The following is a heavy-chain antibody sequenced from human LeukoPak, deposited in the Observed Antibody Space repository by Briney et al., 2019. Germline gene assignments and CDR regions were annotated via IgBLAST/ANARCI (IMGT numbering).Heavy chain of an antibody. Sequence: GGSLRLSCAASGFTFSSYCMNWVRQGPGKGLEWVAVISYDGSNKYYADSVKGRFTISRDNSKNTLYLQLNSLRAEDTAVYFCASSSWSSEYFHYWGQGTLVTVSS. CDR3: ASSSWSSEYFHY. J-gene: IGHJ1*01. V-gene: IGHV3-30*03. CDR2: ISYDGSNK. CDR1: GFTFSSYC. D-gene: IGHD6-13*01.